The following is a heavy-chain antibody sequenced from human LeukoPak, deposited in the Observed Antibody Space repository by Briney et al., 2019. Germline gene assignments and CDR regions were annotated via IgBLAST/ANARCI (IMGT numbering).Heavy chain of an antibody. CDR1: GFTFSSYW. J-gene: IGHJ4*02. CDR2: IKQDGSEK. D-gene: IGHD1-26*01. CDR3: VSVGATDAYYFDY. V-gene: IGHV3-7*01. Sequence: PGGSQRLSCAASGFTFSSYWMSWVRQAPGKGLEWVANIKQDGSEKYYVDSVKGRFTISRDNAKNSLYLQMNSLRAEDTAVYYCVSVGATDAYYFDYWGQGTLVTVSS.